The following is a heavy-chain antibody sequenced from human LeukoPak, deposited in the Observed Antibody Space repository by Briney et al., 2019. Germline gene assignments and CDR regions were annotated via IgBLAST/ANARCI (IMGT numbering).Heavy chain of an antibody. V-gene: IGHV4-61*01. D-gene: IGHD5-24*01. Sequence: PSETLSLTCTVSGGSVSSGSHYWSWIRQPPGKGLEWIGYIYYSGSTDYSPSLKSRVTISVDTSKNQFSLKLSSVTAADTAVYYCARIPFGRDAYKRSDSWGQGTLVTVSS. J-gene: IGHJ4*02. CDR3: ARIPFGRDAYKRSDS. CDR1: GGSVSSGSHY. CDR2: IYYSGST.